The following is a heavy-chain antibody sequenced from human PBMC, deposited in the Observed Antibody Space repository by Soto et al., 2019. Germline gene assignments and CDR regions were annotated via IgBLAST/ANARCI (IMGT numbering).Heavy chain of an antibody. V-gene: IGHV1-18*01. D-gene: IGHD2-2*01. CDR1: GYAFTTYG. Sequence: QVHLVQSGAEVKKPGASVKVSCQGSGYAFTTYGITWVRQAPGQGLEWMGWISAHNGNTNYAQKLQGRVTVTRDTSTSTASMEQRSVRYADTAVYYCARGKYGDYWGQGSLVTVSS. CDR3: ARGKYGDY. CDR2: ISAHNGNT. J-gene: IGHJ4*02.